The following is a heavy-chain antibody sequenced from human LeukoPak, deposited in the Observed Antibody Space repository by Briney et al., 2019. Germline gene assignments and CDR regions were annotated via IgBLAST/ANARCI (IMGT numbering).Heavy chain of an antibody. J-gene: IGHJ5*01. Sequence: ASVKVSCKTSGYTFTSYGVSWVRQAPGQGLEWMGWIGTHNGNTNYAQKFQGRVIMTTDTSTSTAYMELMSLRSDDTAVYYCARGFYDILGEFDSWGQGTLVTVSS. CDR3: ARGFYDILGEFDS. D-gene: IGHD3-9*01. CDR1: GYTFTSYG. V-gene: IGHV1-18*01. CDR2: IGTHNGNT.